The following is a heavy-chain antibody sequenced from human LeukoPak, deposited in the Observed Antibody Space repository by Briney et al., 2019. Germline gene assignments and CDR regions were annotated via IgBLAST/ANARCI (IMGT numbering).Heavy chain of an antibody. CDR3: ARHRGYEYVWCSYSAPGRNAFYI. CDR1: GGSISSYY. CDR2: IYYSGST. J-gene: IGHJ3*02. Sequence: SETLSLTCTVSGGSISSYYWSWIRQPPGKGLEWIGYIYYSGSTNYNPSLKSRVTISVDTSKNQFSLKLSSVTAADTAVYYCARHRGYEYVWCSYSAPGRNAFYIWGQGTMVTVSS. D-gene: IGHD3-16*01. V-gene: IGHV4-59*08.